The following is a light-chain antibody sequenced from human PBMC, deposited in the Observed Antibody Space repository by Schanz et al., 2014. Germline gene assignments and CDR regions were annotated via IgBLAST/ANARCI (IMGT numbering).Light chain of an antibody. CDR3: QSYDSSLSAPYV. CDR1: SSDVGSYNL. V-gene: IGLV2-14*02. CDR2: EAS. J-gene: IGLJ1*01. Sequence: QSALTQPASVSGSPGQSITISCTGTSSDVGSYNLVSWCQRLPGRVPEVMIYEASERPSGVSNRFSGSKSGNTASLTISGLQSEDEADYYCQSYDSSLSAPYVFGTGTKLTVL.